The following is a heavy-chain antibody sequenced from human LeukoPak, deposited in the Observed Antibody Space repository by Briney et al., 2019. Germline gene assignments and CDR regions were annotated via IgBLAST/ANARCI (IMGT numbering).Heavy chain of an antibody. V-gene: IGHV4-38-2*02. D-gene: IGHD1-26*01. J-gene: IGHJ5*02. CDR1: GYSISSGYY. CDR2: FDQSGST. CDR3: ARQTVGGGLLDCFDP. Sequence: SETLSLTCTVSGYSISSGYYWGCIRQPPGKGLEWIGSFDQSGSTYYNPSLKSRVTISVDTSKNQFSLKLSSVTAADTAVYYCARQTVGGGLLDCFDPWGQGTLVTVSS.